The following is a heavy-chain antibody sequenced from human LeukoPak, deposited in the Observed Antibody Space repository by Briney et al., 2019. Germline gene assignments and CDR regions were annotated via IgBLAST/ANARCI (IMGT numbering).Heavy chain of an antibody. V-gene: IGHV3-33*01. Sequence: WGVLRLSCAAAGFTFSSYGMHWGRPGPGQGVGGGGGLWVDGSNKYYADSVKGRFTISRDNSKNTLYLQMNSLRADDTAVYYCARDVSEFGGDYNYMDVWGKGTTVTVSS. CDR3: ARDVSEFGGDYNYMDV. D-gene: IGHD3-16*01. CDR2: LWVDGSNK. CDR1: GFTFSSYG. J-gene: IGHJ6*03.